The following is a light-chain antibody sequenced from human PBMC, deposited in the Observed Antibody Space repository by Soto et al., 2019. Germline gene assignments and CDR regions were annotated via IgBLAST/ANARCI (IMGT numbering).Light chain of an antibody. CDR1: QSVSGS. V-gene: IGKV3-11*01. CDR3: QQSNSIPKT. J-gene: IGKJ1*01. CDR2: DTS. Sequence: IVLTQSPAPLSLSPGERGTLSCGASQSVSGSVAWYQQKPGQAPRLLIYDTSNRATGIPARFSGSGSGTDFTLTINSLQPEDFATYYCQQSNSIPKTFGQGTKVDIK.